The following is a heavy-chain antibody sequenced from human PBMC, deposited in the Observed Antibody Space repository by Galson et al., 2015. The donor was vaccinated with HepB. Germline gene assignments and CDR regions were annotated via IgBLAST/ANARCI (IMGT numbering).Heavy chain of an antibody. Sequence: SVKVSCKASGYTFTSYAMNWVRQAPGQGLEWMGWINTNTGNPTYAQGFTGRFVFSLDTSVSTAYLQISSLKAEDTAVYYCARDSLPGHIVVVTAIPNYWGQGTLVTVSS. V-gene: IGHV7-4-1*02. D-gene: IGHD2-21*02. CDR1: GYTFTSYA. CDR2: INTNTGNP. CDR3: ARDSLPGHIVVVTAIPNY. J-gene: IGHJ4*02.